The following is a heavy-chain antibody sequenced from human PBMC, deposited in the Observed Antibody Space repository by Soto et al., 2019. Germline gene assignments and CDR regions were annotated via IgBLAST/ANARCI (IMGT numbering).Heavy chain of an antibody. CDR1: GGPFSGYY. CDR2: INHRGGP. J-gene: IGHJ4*02. V-gene: IGHV4-34*02. D-gene: IGHD6-19*01. CDR3: ARGQRRGGSSGWSL. Sequence: QVQLQQWGAGQLKPSETLSLTCAVHGESFSGYGGPFSGYYWSWIRQTPGKGLEWIGEINHRGGPNYKPSLKSLVTISVDTSKNQSSLNLNSVTAADTAVYYCARGQRRGGSSGWSLWGQGTLVTVSS.